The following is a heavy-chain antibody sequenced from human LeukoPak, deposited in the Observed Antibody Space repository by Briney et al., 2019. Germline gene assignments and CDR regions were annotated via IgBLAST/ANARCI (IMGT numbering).Heavy chain of an antibody. CDR2: ISSSGSTI. CDR3: ARLRGRVATAYFDY. J-gene: IGHJ4*02. CDR1: GFTFSSYW. Sequence: PGGSLRLSCAASGFTFSSYWMSWIRQAPGKGLEWVSYISSSGSTIYYADSVKGRFTISRDNAKNSLYLQMNSLRAEDTAVYYCARLRGRVATAYFDYWGQGTLVTVSS. D-gene: IGHD5-12*01. V-gene: IGHV3-11*01.